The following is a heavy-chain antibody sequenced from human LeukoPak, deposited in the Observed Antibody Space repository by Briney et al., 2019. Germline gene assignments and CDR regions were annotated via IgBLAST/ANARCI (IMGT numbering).Heavy chain of an antibody. CDR2: ISTSSSYI. V-gene: IGHV3-21*01. D-gene: IGHD3-22*01. Sequence: PGGSLRLSCAASGFTFSRYSMNWVRQAPGKGLEWVSSISTSSSYIYYADSVKGRFTISGDNAKNSLYLQMNSLRAEDTAVYYCARGSYYYDSSGFRWGYYYYYYMDVWGKGTTVTISS. J-gene: IGHJ6*03. CDR1: GFTFSRYS. CDR3: ARGSYYYDSSGFRWGYYYYYYMDV.